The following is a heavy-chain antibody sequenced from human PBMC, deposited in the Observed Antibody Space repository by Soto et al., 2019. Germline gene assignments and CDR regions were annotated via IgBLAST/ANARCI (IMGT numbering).Heavy chain of an antibody. Sequence: GGSLRLSCSASGFTFSSYEMNWVRQAPGKGLEWVSYISSSGSTIYYADSVKGRFTISRDNAKNSLYLQMNSLRAEDTAVYDCARLGATVVRTDDYWGQGTLVTVSS. V-gene: IGHV3-48*03. CDR2: ISSSGSTI. CDR3: ARLGATVVRTDDY. J-gene: IGHJ4*02. CDR1: GFTFSSYE. D-gene: IGHD4-17*01.